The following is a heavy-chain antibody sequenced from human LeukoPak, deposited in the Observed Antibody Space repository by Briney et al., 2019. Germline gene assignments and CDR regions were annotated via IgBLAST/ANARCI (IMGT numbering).Heavy chain of an antibody. CDR1: GFTFSYNW. Sequence: GGSLRLSCAASGFTFSYNWMHWIRQAPGKGLVWVSRISSDGRTTHYADSVKGRFTISRDSAKNTLFLQMNDLRAEDTAVYYCLGYYSGSPNWGQGTLVTVSS. CDR3: LGYYSGSPN. J-gene: IGHJ4*02. D-gene: IGHD3-10*01. CDR2: ISSDGRTT. V-gene: IGHV3-74*01.